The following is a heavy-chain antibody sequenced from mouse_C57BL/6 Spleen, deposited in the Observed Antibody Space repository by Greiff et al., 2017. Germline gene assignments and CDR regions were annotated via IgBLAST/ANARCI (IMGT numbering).Heavy chain of an antibody. Sequence: VKLMESDAELVKPGASVKISCKVSGYTFTDHTIHWMKQRPEQGLEWIGYIYPRDGSTKYNEKFKGKATLTADKSSSTAYMQLNSLTSEDSAVYFCARQGKYDYDVFFAYWGQGTLVTVSA. CDR1: GYTFTDHT. D-gene: IGHD2-4*01. J-gene: IGHJ3*01. CDR2: IYPRDGST. CDR3: ARQGKYDYDVFFAY. V-gene: IGHV1-78*01.